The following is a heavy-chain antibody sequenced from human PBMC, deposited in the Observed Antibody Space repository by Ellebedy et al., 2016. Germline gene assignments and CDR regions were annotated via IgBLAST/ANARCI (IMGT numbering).Heavy chain of an antibody. CDR2: IYYSGST. J-gene: IGHJ4*02. CDR1: GGSISSSSYY. D-gene: IGHD6-13*01. CDR3: ARHVVSSSCLDY. Sequence: SETLSLXXTVSGGSISSSSYYWGWIRQPPGKGLEWIGSIYYSGSTYYNPSLKSRVTISVDTSKNQFSLKLSSVTAADTAVYYCARHVVSSSCLDYWGKGTLVTVSS. V-gene: IGHV4-39*01.